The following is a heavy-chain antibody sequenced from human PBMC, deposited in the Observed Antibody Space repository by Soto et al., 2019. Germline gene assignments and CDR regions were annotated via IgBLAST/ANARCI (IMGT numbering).Heavy chain of an antibody. CDR2: ISGSGGST. CDR1: GFTFSSYA. Sequence: GGSLRLSCAASGFTFSSYAMSWVRQAPGKGLEWVSAISGSGGSTYYADSVKGRFTISRDNSKNTLYLQMNSLRAEDTAVYYCAKAEDIVVVPAMDYWGQGTLVTVSS. CDR3: AKAEDIVVVPAMDY. J-gene: IGHJ4*02. V-gene: IGHV3-23*01. D-gene: IGHD2-2*01.